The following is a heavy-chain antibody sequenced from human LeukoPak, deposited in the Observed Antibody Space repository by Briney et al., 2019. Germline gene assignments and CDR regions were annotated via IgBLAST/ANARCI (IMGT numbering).Heavy chain of an antibody. CDR2: INPSGGST. D-gene: IGHD4-11*01. J-gene: IGHJ6*03. V-gene: IGHV1-46*01. Sequence: ASVKVSCKASGYTFTSYYMHWVRQAPGQGLEWMGIINPSGGSTSYAQKFQGRVTMTTDTSTSTVYMELSSLRSEDTAVYYCARELQSSLSVEVGYYYYYYMDVWGKGTTVTVSS. CDR1: GYTFTSYY. CDR3: ARELQSSLSVEVGYYYYYYMDV.